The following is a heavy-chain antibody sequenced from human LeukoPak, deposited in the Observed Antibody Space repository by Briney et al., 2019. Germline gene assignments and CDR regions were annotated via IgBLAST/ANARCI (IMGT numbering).Heavy chain of an antibody. J-gene: IGHJ4*02. V-gene: IGHV3-48*03. CDR2: ISSSGSTK. CDR3: ALYFYDSSGYPSFDY. CDR1: GFTFSSYE. Sequence: GGSLRLSCAASGFTFSSYEMNWVRQAPGKGLEWVSYISSSGSTKYHTDSVKGRFTISRDNAKNSLYLEVNSLRDEDTALYYCALYFYDSSGYPSFDYWGQGTLVTVSS. D-gene: IGHD3-22*01.